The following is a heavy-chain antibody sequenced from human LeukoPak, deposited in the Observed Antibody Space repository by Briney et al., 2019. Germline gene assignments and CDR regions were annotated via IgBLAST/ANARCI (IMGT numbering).Heavy chain of an antibody. V-gene: IGHV3-30*18. CDR1: GFTFSSYG. CDR2: ISYDGSNK. CDR3: AKAEGCKNYYYYYMDV. Sequence: GGSLRLSCAASGFTFSSYGMHWVRQAPGKGLGWVAVISYDGSNKYYADSVKGRFTISRDNSKNTLYLQMNSLRAEDTAVYYCAKAEGCKNYYYYYMDVWGKGTTVTVSS. J-gene: IGHJ6*03.